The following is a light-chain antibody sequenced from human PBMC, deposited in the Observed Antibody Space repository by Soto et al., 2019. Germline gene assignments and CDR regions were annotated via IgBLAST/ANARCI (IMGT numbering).Light chain of an antibody. CDR1: QRVTSSY. V-gene: IGKV3-20*01. CDR3: QQHGSSLALT. Sequence: DIVVTQSPGTLSLSPGETATLSCRASQRVTSSYLAWYQQKPGQAPRLLIYGASSRATGIPDRFSGSGSGTDFTLTISRLEPEDFAVYYCQQHGSSLALTFGGGSKVAIK. CDR2: GAS. J-gene: IGKJ4*01.